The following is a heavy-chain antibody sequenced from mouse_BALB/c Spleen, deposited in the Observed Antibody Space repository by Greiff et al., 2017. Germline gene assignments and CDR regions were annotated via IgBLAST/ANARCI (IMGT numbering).Heavy chain of an antibody. CDR1: GFSLTSYG. CDR3: ARGGRRYFDV. CDR2: IWAGGST. V-gene: IGHV2-9*02. J-gene: IGHJ1*01. Sequence: VQGVESGPGLVAPSQSLSITCTVSGFSLTSYGVHWVRQPPGKGLEWLGVIWAGGSTNYNSALMSRLSISKDNSKSQVFLKMNSLQTDDTAMYYCARGGRRYFDVWGAGTTVTVSS.